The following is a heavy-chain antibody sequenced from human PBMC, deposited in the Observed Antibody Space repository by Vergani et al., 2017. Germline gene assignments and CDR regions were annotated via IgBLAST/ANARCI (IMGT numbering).Heavy chain of an antibody. CDR1: GGSISSGDYY. D-gene: IGHD2-21*01. CDR2: IYYSGST. Sequence: QVQLQESGPGLVKPSQTLSLTCTVSGGSISSGDYYWSWSRQPPGKSLEWIGYIYYSGSTYYNPSLTSRVPISVDTSKNQFSLKLSSVTAADTAVYYCARGGLGGDLDYWGQGTLVTVSS. CDR3: ARGGLGGDLDY. J-gene: IGHJ4*02. V-gene: IGHV4-30-4*08.